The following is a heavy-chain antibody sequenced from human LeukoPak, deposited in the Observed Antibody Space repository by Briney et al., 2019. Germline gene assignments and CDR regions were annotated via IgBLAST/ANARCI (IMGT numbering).Heavy chain of an antibody. V-gene: IGHV3-7*01. J-gene: IGHJ4*02. D-gene: IGHD3-3*01. CDR1: GFTFNSYC. CDR3: ARDTTYYDFWSGYHTYFDY. CDR2: IKQDGSEK. Sequence: GGSLRLSCAASGFTFNSYCMSWVRQAPGKGLERVVNIKQDGSEKYYVASVKGRFTITRDNAKNSLYLQMSRLRAEDTAVYYCARDTTYYDFWSGYHTYFDYWGQGTLVTVSS.